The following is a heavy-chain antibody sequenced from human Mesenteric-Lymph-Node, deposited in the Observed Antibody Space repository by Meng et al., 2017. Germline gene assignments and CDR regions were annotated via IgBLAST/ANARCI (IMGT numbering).Heavy chain of an antibody. V-gene: IGHV3-15*01. Sequence: GASLMISCAASGFTFSNAWMSWVRQAPGKGLEWVGRIKSKTDGGTTDYAAPVKGRFTISRDDSKNTLYLQMNSQKTEDTAVYYCTTDQMITFGGVRDYWGQGTQVTVSS. CDR2: IKSKTDGGTT. CDR1: GFTFSNAW. D-gene: IGHD3-16*01. J-gene: IGHJ4*01. CDR3: TTDQMITFGGVRDY.